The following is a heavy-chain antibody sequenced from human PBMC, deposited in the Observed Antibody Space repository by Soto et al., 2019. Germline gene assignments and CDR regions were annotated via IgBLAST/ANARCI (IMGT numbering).Heavy chain of an antibody. CDR3: ARTPFIQDYDYWLEYYFDY. CDR1: GGSISSYY. V-gene: IGHV4-59*01. Sequence: SETLSLTCTVSGGSISSYYWSWIRQPPGKGLEWIGYSYYSGSTNYNPSLKSRVTISVDTSKNQFSLKLSSVTAADTAVYYCARTPFIQDYDYWLEYYFDYWGQGTLVTVSS. CDR2: SYYSGST. D-gene: IGHD3-3*01. J-gene: IGHJ4*02.